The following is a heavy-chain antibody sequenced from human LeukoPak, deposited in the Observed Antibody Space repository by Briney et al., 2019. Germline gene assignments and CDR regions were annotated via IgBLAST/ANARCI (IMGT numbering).Heavy chain of an antibody. CDR2: ISGSGGST. CDR3: ARDRGLCSGGSCYNSFDP. J-gene: IGHJ5*02. V-gene: IGHV3-23*01. D-gene: IGHD2-15*01. CDR1: GFTFSSYA. Sequence: PGGSLRLSCAASGFTFSSYAMSWVRQAPAKGLEWVSTISGSGGSTYYADSVKGRFTISRDNSRNTLSVQMNSLRADDTAVYFCARDRGLCSGGSCYNSFDPWGQGTLVTVSS.